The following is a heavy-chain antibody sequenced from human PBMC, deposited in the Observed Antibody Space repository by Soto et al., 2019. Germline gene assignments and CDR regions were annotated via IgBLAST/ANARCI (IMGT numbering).Heavy chain of an antibody. CDR3: ARKYYYDSSGYRNWFDP. J-gene: IGHJ5*02. D-gene: IGHD3-22*01. V-gene: IGHV4-39*01. CDR1: GGSISSSSYY. Sequence: SETLSLTCTVSGGSISSSSYYWGWIRQPPGKGLEWIGSIYYSGSTYYNPSLKSRVTISVDTSKNQFSLKLSSVTAADTAVYYCARKYYYDSSGYRNWFDPWGQGTMVTVS. CDR2: IYYSGST.